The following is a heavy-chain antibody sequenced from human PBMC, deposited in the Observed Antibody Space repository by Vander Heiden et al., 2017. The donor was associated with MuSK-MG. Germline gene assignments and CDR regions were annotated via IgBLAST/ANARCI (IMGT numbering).Heavy chain of an antibody. CDR2: INPNSGAT. Sequence: QVQLVQSGAEVKKRGASVKVAGKASGYTFNVYYMHWVRQAPGQGVEWVGWINPNSGATDYAQKFQGRVTMTRDTSISTAYMELSRLTSDDTAVFYCARGPLYSAYDRDWFDPWGQGTLVTVS. V-gene: IGHV1-2*02. J-gene: IGHJ5*02. CDR1: GYTFNVYY. CDR3: ARGPLYSAYDRDWFDP. D-gene: IGHD5-12*01.